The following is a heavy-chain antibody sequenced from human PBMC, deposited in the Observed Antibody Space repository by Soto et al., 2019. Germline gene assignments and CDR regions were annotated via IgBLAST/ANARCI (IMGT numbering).Heavy chain of an antibody. J-gene: IGHJ6*04. Sequence: QVQLVESGGGVVQPGRSLRLSCAASGFTFSSYGMHWVRQAPGKGLEWVAVISYDGSNKYYADSVKGRFTISRDNSKNTLYLQMNSLRAEDTVVFYCAKPPEPPYGDYALDVGGKGTTVTVSS. CDR3: AKPPEPPYGDYALDV. CDR1: GFTFSSYG. CDR2: ISYDGSNK. D-gene: IGHD3-10*01. V-gene: IGHV3-30*18.